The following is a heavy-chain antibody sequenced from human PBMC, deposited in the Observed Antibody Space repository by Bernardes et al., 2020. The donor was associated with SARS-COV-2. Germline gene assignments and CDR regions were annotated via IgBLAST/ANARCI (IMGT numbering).Heavy chain of an antibody. V-gene: IGHV3-23*01. J-gene: IGHJ4*02. D-gene: IGHD3-16*02. Sequence: GGSLRLSCAASGFTVSSNYMSWVRQAPGKGLEWVSAISGSGGGTYYADSVKGRFTISRDNSKNILYLQMNSLRAEDTALYHCARNLGGTYRTPLDYWGQGTLVTVSS. CDR1: GFTVSSNY. CDR3: ARNLGGTYRTPLDY. CDR2: ISGSGGGT.